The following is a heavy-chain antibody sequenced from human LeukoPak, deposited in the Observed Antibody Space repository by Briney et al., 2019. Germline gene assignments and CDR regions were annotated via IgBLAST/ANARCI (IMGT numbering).Heavy chain of an antibody. V-gene: IGHV4-59*12. CDR1: GGPISSYY. Sequence: PSETLSLTCTVSGGPISSYYWSWIRQPPGKGLEWIGYIYHSGSTYYNPSLKSRVTISVDRSKNQFSLKLSSVTAADTAVYYCARGHGEGYFDYWGQGTLVTVS. D-gene: IGHD3-10*01. CDR2: IYHSGST. CDR3: ARGHGEGYFDY. J-gene: IGHJ4*02.